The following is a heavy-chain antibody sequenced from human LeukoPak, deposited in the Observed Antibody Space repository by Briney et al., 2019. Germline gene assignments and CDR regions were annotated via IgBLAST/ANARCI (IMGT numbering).Heavy chain of an antibody. CDR1: GFTFSSYG. CDR2: ISSSGSAI. J-gene: IGHJ6*04. V-gene: IGHV3-48*04. Sequence: GGSLRLSCAASGFTFSSYGMSWVRQAPGKGLEWVSYISSSGSAIYYADSVKGRFTISRDNAKNSLYLQMNSLRAEDAAVYYCAELGITMIGGVWGKGTTVTISS. D-gene: IGHD3-10*02. CDR3: AELGITMIGGV.